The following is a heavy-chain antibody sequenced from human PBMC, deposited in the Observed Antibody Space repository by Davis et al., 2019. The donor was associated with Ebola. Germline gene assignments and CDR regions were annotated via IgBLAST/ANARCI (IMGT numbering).Heavy chain of an antibody. V-gene: IGHV3-53*01. CDR2: IYSGGST. CDR3: ACAGGIVVVPAAIADYYYGMDV. CDR1: EFTVSSNY. D-gene: IGHD2-2*02. Sequence: PGGSLRLSCAASEFTVSSNYMMWVRQAPGKGLEWVSLIYSGGSTQYADSVRGRFTMSRDNSKNTLYLQANSLRVEDTAVYYCACAGGIVVVPAAIADYYYGMDVWGQGTTVTVSS. J-gene: IGHJ6*02.